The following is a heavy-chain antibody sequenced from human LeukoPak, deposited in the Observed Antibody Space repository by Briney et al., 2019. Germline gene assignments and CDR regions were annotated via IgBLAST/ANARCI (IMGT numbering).Heavy chain of an antibody. CDR1: GFTFGDYG. CDR3: ASYYYDSSGYYYSYY. D-gene: IGHD3-22*01. CDR2: INWNGGST. J-gene: IGHJ4*02. Sequence: GGSLRLSCAASGFTFGDYGMSWVRQAPGKGLGWVSGINWNGGSTVYADSVKGRFTISRDNAKNSLYLQMNSLRAEDTALYHCASYYYDSSGYYYSYYWGQGTLVTVSS. V-gene: IGHV3-20*01.